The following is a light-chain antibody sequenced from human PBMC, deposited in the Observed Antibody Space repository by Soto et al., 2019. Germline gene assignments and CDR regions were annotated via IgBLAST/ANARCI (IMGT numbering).Light chain of an antibody. CDR3: QQYNNWPPLT. Sequence: EIVLTQSPAALSLSRGERATLSCRASQSVSSYLAWYQQKPGQAPRLLIYGASTRATGIPARFSGSGSGTEFTLTISSLQSEDFAVYYCQQYNNWPPLTFGGGTKVDIK. CDR1: QSVSSY. CDR2: GAS. J-gene: IGKJ4*01. V-gene: IGKV3-15*01.